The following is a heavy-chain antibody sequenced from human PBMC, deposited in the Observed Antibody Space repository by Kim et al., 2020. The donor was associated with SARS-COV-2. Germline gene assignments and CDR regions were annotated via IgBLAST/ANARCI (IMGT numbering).Heavy chain of an antibody. Sequence: SQKFQGRVTITRDTAASTAYMELSSLRSEDTAVYYCARNSIAAAGTYIDYWGQGTLVTVSS. D-gene: IGHD6-13*01. V-gene: IGHV1-3*01. CDR3: ARNSIAAAGTYIDY. J-gene: IGHJ4*02.